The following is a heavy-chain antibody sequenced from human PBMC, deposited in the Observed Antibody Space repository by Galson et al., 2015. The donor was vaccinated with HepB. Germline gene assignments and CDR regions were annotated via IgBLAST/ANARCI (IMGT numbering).Heavy chain of an antibody. CDR3: ARAKGVSSSWYAGGGWFDP. CDR1: GDSVSSNSAA. V-gene: IGHV6-1*01. Sequence: CAISGDSVSSNSAAWNWIRQSPSRGLEWLGRTYYRSKWYNDYAVSVKSRITINPDTSKNQFSLQLNSVTPEDTAVYYCARAKGVSSSWYAGGGWFDPWGQGTLVTVSS. D-gene: IGHD6-13*01. J-gene: IGHJ5*02. CDR2: TYYRSKWYN.